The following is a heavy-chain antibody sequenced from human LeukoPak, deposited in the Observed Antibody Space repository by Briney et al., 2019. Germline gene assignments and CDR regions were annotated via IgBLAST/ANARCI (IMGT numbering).Heavy chain of an antibody. D-gene: IGHD3-10*01. Sequence: GGSLRLSCAASGFTFSSSWMHWGRQAPGEGLVWVSRITSDGSSTSYAGSAKGRITISRDNAKNTLYLQMNSLRAEDTAVYYCARGARGYFDYWGQGTLVTVSS. J-gene: IGHJ4*02. CDR1: GFTFSSSW. CDR2: ITSDGSST. CDR3: ARGARGYFDY. V-gene: IGHV3-74*01.